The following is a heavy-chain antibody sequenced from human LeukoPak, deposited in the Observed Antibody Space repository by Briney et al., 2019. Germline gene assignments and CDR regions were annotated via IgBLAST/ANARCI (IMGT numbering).Heavy chain of an antibody. CDR3: ARSLSREYSSSPDFDY. V-gene: IGHV3-20*04. Sequence: PGGSLRLSCAASGFTFDDYGMSWVRQAPGKGPEWVSGINWNGDSTNYADSVKGRFTVSRDNAKNSLYLQMNSLRVEDTALYYCARSLSREYSSSPDFDYWGQGTLVTVSS. CDR2: INWNGDST. D-gene: IGHD6-6*01. CDR1: GFTFDDYG. J-gene: IGHJ4*02.